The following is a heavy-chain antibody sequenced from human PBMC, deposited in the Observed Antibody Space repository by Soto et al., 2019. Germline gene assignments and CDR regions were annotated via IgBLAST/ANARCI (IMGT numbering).Heavy chain of an antibody. CDR1: GYTFTSYG. D-gene: IGHD6-19*01. CDR2: ISNYNGNT. J-gene: IGHJ2*01. Sequence: QVQLVQSGAEVKKPGASVKVSCKASGYTFTSYGINWVRQAPGQGLEGMGWISNYNGNTNYAQRLQGRVTMTTDTSTSTAYIELMSLRSDLTALSHCAKDYAAYSSQFIWYFPLSGRGTLVTVSS. CDR3: AKDYAAYSSQFIWYFPL. V-gene: IGHV1-18*01.